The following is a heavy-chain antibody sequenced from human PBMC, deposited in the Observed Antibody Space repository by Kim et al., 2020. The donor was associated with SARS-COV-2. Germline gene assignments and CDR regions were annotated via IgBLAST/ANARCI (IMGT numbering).Heavy chain of an antibody. CDR1: GFTFSSYW. CDR2: IKQDGSEK. Sequence: GGSLRLSCAASGFTFSSYWMSWVRQAPGKGLEWVANIKQDGSEKYYVDSVKGRFTISRDNAKNSLYLQMNSLRAEDTAVYYCAREEGGTIAAAGRTFGYWGQGTLVTVSS. D-gene: IGHD6-13*01. CDR3: AREEGGTIAAAGRTFGY. J-gene: IGHJ4*02. V-gene: IGHV3-7*01.